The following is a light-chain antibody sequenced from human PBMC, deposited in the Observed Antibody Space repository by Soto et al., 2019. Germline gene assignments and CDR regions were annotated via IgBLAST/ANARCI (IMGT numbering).Light chain of an antibody. CDR1: QSVGTN. Sequence: EVVMTQSPATLSMSPGERATLSCRASQSVGTNLAWYQQKPGQSPRLLMYGASTGATGIPASFSGSGSGTEFTLTISSLQYSDYAIYYCQQYNERTWTFGQGTKVEIK. J-gene: IGKJ1*01. CDR3: QQYNERTWT. CDR2: GAS. V-gene: IGKV3D-15*01.